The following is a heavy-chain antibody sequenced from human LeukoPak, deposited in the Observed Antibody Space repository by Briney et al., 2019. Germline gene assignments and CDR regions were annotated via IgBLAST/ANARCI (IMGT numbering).Heavy chain of an antibody. Sequence: GGSLRLSCAASGFAFSSYSMNWVRQAPGRGLEWVSSIGSSTKSIYYADSVKGRFIISRDNAKNSLYLQMNSLRAEDTAVYYCAREASEAFDIWGQGTTVTDSS. CDR3: AREASEAFDI. D-gene: IGHD6-6*01. CDR1: GFAFSSYS. CDR2: IGSSTKSI. J-gene: IGHJ3*02. V-gene: IGHV3-21*01.